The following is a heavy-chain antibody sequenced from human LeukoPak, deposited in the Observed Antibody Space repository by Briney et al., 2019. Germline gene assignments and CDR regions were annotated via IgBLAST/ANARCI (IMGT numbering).Heavy chain of an antibody. Sequence: PGGSLRLSCAASGFTFSSHGMNWVRQAPGKGLEWVSGIIPSGHTTYYADSVKGRFTISRDNAKNSLYLQMNSLRAEDTAVYYCARGKTGTDYYYYYMDVWGKGTTVTVSS. CDR3: ARGKTGTDYYYYYMDV. CDR2: IIPSGHTT. V-gene: IGHV3-48*04. CDR1: GFTFSSHG. J-gene: IGHJ6*03. D-gene: IGHD1-1*01.